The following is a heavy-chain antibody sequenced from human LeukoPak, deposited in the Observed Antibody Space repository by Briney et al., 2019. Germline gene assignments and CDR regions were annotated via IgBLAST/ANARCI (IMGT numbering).Heavy chain of an antibody. CDR3: ARMPVDWYGGNMYYFDY. V-gene: IGHV4-61*02. J-gene: IGHJ4*02. CDR1: GGSISSGSYY. D-gene: IGHD4-23*01. CDR2: IYTSGST. Sequence: PSETLSLTCTVSGGSISSGSYYWSWIRQPAGKGLEWIGRIYTSGSTNYNPSLKSRFTISVDTSKNQFSLKLSSVTAADTAVYYCARMPVDWYGGNMYYFDYWGQGTLVTVSS.